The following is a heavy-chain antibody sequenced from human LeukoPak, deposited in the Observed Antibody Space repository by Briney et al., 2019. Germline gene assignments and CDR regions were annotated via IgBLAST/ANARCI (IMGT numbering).Heavy chain of an antibody. V-gene: IGHV4-59*06. CDR2: IYYSGST. J-gene: IGHJ5*02. CDR3: ARVPTVPYNWFDP. D-gene: IGHD4-17*01. CDR1: GGSISSYY. Sequence: SETLSLTCTVSGGSISSYYWSWIRQHPGKGLEWIGYIYYSGSTYYNPSLKSRVTISVDTSKNQFSLKLSSVTAADTAVYYCARVPTVPYNWFDPWGQGTLVTVSS.